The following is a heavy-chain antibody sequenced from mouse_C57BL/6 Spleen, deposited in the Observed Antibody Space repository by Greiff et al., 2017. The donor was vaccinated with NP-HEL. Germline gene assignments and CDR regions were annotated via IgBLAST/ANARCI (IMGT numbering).Heavy chain of an antibody. J-gene: IGHJ3*01. CDR3: TRIYYDYDVRFAY. CDR1: GYTFTDYE. V-gene: IGHV1-15*01. CDR2: IDPETGGT. D-gene: IGHD2-4*01. Sequence: QVQLKQSGAELVRPGASVTLSCKASGYTFTDYEMHWVKQTPVHGLEWIGAIDPETGGTASNQKFKGKAILTADKSSSTAYMELRSLTSEDSAVYYCTRIYYDYDVRFAYWGQGTLVTVSA.